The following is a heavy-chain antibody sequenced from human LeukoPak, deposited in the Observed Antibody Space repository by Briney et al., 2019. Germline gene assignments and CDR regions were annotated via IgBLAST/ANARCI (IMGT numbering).Heavy chain of an antibody. CDR2: INHSGST. CDR3: ANYSTTVTLPFFDY. J-gene: IGHJ4*02. V-gene: IGHV4-34*01. D-gene: IGHD4-17*01. CDR1: GGSLSGYY. Sequence: SETLSLTCAVSGGSLSGYYWSWIRQPPGKGLEWIGEINHSGSTNYNPSLKSRVTISVDTSKNQFSLKLSSVTAADTAVYYCANYSTTVTLPFFDYWGQGTLVTVSS.